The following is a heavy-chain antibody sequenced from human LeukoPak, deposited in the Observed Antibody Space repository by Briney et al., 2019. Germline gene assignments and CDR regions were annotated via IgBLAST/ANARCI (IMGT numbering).Heavy chain of an antibody. J-gene: IGHJ4*01. CDR1: GFTFRNYY. Sequence: PGGSLRLSWAASGFTFRNYYMHWVRQAPGKGLEWAAVISLDGNNEYYANSVKGRFSLSRDNSMNTLYLQLNSLRTEDTAMYYCARDLSGHWTYDYWGQGTLVTVSS. V-gene: IGHV3-30-3*01. D-gene: IGHD1-1*01. CDR3: ARDLSGHWTYDY. CDR2: ISLDGNNE.